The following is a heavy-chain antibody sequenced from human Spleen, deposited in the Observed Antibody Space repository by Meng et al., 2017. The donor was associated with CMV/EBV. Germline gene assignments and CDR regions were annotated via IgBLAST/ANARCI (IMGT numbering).Heavy chain of an antibody. V-gene: IGHV1-69*12. CDR1: GGTLSSYA. CDR3: ARDLGGSGWYLAY. Sequence: QGQLVQSGAGVKRPGSAVKVSCKASGGTLSSYAISWVRTAPGKGLEVMGGIIPMFGTANYAEKFQGRVTITADESTSTAYMELSSLSSEDTAVYYCARDLGGSGWYLAYWGQGTLVTVSS. J-gene: IGHJ4*02. CDR2: IIPMFGTA. D-gene: IGHD6-19*01.